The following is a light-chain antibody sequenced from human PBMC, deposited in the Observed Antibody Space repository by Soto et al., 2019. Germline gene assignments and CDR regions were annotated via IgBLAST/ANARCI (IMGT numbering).Light chain of an antibody. CDR1: SSDVGAYNY. J-gene: IGLJ1*01. Sequence: QSALTQPASVSGSPGQSITISCTGTSSDVGAYNYVSWYQQHPGKVPKLMIYDVSDRPSGVSNRFSGSKSGNTASLTISGLQAEDEADYYCSSFTRSNSYVCGTGTKLTVL. V-gene: IGLV2-14*03. CDR3: SSFTRSNSYV. CDR2: DVS.